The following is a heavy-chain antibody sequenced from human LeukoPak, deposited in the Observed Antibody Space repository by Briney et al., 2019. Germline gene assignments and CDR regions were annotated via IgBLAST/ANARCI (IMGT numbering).Heavy chain of an antibody. J-gene: IGHJ3*02. CDR1: GGSISSGSYY. D-gene: IGHD3-22*01. CDR2: IYTSGST. CDR3: ARDSTYYYDSSGYYAPAGI. Sequence: PSQTLSLTCTVSGGSISSGSYYWSWIRQPAGKGLEWIGRIYTSGSTNYNPSLKSRVTISVDTSKNQFSLKLSSVTAADTAVYYCARDSTYYYDSSGYYAPAGIWGQGTMVTVSS. V-gene: IGHV4-61*02.